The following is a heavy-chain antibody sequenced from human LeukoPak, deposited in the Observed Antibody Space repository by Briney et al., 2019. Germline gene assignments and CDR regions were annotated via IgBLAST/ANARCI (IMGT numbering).Heavy chain of an antibody. V-gene: IGHV1-2*06. Sequence: ASVKVSCKTFGYTFTGYYIHWVRQAPGQGLEWMGRINPNSGGTNYAQKFQGRVTITRDTSADTAYMELSSLRSEDTAVYYCARLKYCTNGVCYAGFDYWGQGTLVTVSS. CDR3: ARLKYCTNGVCYAGFDY. J-gene: IGHJ4*02. CDR1: GYTFTGYY. D-gene: IGHD2-8*01. CDR2: INPNSGGT.